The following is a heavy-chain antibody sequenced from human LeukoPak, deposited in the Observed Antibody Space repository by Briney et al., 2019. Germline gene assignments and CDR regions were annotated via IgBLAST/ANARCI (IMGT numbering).Heavy chain of an antibody. D-gene: IGHD5-12*01. V-gene: IGHV3-30-3*01. Sequence: PGGSLRLSCAVSKFSFSVYTMHWVRQAPGKGLEWVALISSYGSNKYYAESVKGRFTISRDNAKNSLYLQMNSLRAEDTAVYYCARDSGYDMDWDYWGQGTLVTVSS. CDR1: KFSFSVYT. CDR3: ARDSGYDMDWDY. J-gene: IGHJ4*02. CDR2: ISSYGSNK.